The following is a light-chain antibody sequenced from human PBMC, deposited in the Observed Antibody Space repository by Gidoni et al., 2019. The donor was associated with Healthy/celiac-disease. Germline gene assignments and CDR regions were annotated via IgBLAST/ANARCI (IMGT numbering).Light chain of an antibody. CDR1: KLGDKY. CDR3: QAWDSSVV. CDR2: QDS. Sequence: SYELTQLPSVSVSPGQTASITCPGDKLGDKYACWYQQKPGQSPVLVIYQDSKRPSGIPERFSGCNSGNTATLTISGTQAMDEADYYCQAWDSSVVFGGGTKLTVL. V-gene: IGLV3-1*01. J-gene: IGLJ2*01.